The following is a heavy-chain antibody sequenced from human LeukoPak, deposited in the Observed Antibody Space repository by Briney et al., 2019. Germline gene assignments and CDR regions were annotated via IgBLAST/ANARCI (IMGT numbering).Heavy chain of an antibody. CDR2: IYPTGST. V-gene: IGHV4-59*02. Sequence: SETPSLTCTITGGSVSDYYWSWSRQSPGKGLEWIGYIYPTGSTSYSPSLKSRVTISADTSQNQFSLKLSSVTAADTAVYYCASRKLGNDYWGQGTLVTVSS. CDR1: GGSVSDYY. J-gene: IGHJ4*02. CDR3: ASRKLGNDY. D-gene: IGHD7-27*01.